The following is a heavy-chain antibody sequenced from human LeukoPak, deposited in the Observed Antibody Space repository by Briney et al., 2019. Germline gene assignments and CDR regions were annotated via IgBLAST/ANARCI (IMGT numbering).Heavy chain of an antibody. D-gene: IGHD2-2*01. V-gene: IGHV3-30*02. CDR2: IRYDGSNK. J-gene: IGHJ6*03. CDR1: GFTFSSYG. Sequence: GGSLRLSCAASGFTFSSYGMHWVRQAPGKGLEWVAFIRYDGSNKYYADSVKGRFTISRDNSKNTLYLQMNSLRAKDTAVYYCANQDIVVVPAAVYYYYYMDVWGKGTTVTVSS. CDR3: ANQDIVVVPAAVYYYYYMDV.